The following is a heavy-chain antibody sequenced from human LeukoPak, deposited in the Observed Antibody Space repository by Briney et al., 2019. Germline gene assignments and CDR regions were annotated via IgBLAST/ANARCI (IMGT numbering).Heavy chain of an antibody. D-gene: IGHD3-9*01. CDR2: IYHSGST. Sequence: SETLSLTCAVYGGSFSSSYWWSCVRQPPGKGLEWIGVIYHSGSTNYNPSLKSRVTISVGKSKNQVSLKLSSLTAADTAVYYCARGGAYILTGSTTFDYWGQGTLVTVSS. V-gene: IGHV4-4*02. J-gene: IGHJ4*02. CDR3: ARGGAYILTGSTTFDY. CDR1: GGSFSSSYW.